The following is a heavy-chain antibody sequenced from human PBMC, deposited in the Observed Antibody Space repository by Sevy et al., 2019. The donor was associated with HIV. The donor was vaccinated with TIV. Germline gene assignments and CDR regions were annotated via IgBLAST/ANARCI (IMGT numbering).Heavy chain of an antibody. Sequence: SETLSLTCAVSGGSINTNRYYWAWIRQPPGKGLEWIGHIYFSGATYYNPSLKSRVTISLDTSKNQFSLHLNSLTAADTAVYYCARLALGHCNSTNCHYNWFDPWGRGTLVTVSS. J-gene: IGHJ5*01. V-gene: IGHV4-39*01. CDR1: GGSINTNRYY. CDR3: ARLALGHCNSTNCHYNWFDP. CDR2: IYFSGAT. D-gene: IGHD2-2*01.